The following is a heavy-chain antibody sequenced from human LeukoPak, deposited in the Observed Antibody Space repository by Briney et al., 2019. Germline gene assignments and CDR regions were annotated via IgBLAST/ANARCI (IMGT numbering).Heavy chain of an antibody. D-gene: IGHD1-14*01. Sequence: ASETLSLTCTVSGGSISSYYWSWIRQPPGKGLEWIGYISYTGGETNYNPSLKSRLTISVDTSKNQFYLMLTSVTAADTAVYYCARQPGGTAAFDIWAQGTMVTVSS. V-gene: IGHV4-59*08. CDR3: ARQPGGTAAFDI. CDR2: ISYTGGET. J-gene: IGHJ3*02. CDR1: GGSISSYY.